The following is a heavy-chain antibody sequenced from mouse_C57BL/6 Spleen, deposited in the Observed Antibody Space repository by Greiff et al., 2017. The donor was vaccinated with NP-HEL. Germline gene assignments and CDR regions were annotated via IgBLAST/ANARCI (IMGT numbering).Heavy chain of an antibody. CDR3: ARVGDDYDGYWYFDV. CDR1: GYAFTNYL. V-gene: IGHV1-54*01. CDR2: INPGSGGT. D-gene: IGHD2-4*01. J-gene: IGHJ1*03. Sequence: VQLQQSGAELVRPGTSVKVSCKASGYAFTNYLIEWVKQRPGQGLEWIGVINPGSGGTNYNEKFKGKATLTADKSSSTAYMQLSSLTSEDSAVYFCARVGDDYDGYWYFDVWGTGTTVTVSS.